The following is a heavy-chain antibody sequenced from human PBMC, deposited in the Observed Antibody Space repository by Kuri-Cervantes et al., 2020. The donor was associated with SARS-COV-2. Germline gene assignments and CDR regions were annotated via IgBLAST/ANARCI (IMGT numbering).Heavy chain of an antibody. CDR3: AKDVVMTTVEESY. J-gene: IGHJ4*02. Sequence: GGSLRLSCAASGFTFSSYSMNWVRQAPGKGLEWVSAISGSGGSTYYADSAKGRFTISRDNSKNTLYLQMNSLRAEDTAVYYCAKDVVMTTVEESYWGQGTLVTVSS. CDR2: ISGSGGST. V-gene: IGHV3-23*01. D-gene: IGHD4-23*01. CDR1: GFTFSSYS.